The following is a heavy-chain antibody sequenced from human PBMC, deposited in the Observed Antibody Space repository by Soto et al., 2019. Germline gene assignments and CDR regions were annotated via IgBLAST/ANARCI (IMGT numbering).Heavy chain of an antibody. CDR1: GFTFSSYA. V-gene: IGHV3-30-3*01. CDR2: ISYDGSNK. CDR3: AGGGGGWYANPIDY. Sequence: QVQLVESGGGVVQPGRSLRLSCAASGFTFSSYAMHWVRQAPGKGLEWVAVISYDGSNKYYADSVKGRFTISRDNSKNTLYLQMNSLRAEDTAVYYCAGGGGGWYANPIDYWGQGTLVTVSS. D-gene: IGHD6-19*01. J-gene: IGHJ4*02.